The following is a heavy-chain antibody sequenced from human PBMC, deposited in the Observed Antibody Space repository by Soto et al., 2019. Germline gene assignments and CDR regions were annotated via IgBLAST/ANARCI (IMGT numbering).Heavy chain of an antibody. V-gene: IGHV1-69*01. D-gene: IGHD2-2*01. CDR2: IIPIFGTA. J-gene: IGHJ6*02. Sequence: QVQLVQSGAEVKKPGSSVKVSCKASGGTFSSYAISWVRQAPGQGLEWMGGIIPIFGTANYAQKFQGRVTITADESTSTAYMELSSLRSEDTAVHYCAREEVVVVPAAMGYYYYGMDVWGQGTTVTVSS. CDR3: AREEVVVVPAAMGYYYYGMDV. CDR1: GGTFSSYA.